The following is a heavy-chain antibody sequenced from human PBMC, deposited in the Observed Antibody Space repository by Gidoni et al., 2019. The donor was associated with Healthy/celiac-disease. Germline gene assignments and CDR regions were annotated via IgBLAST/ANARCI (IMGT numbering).Heavy chain of an antibody. D-gene: IGHD1-26*01. Sequence: STGKKPGASVKVSCKASGYTFTSYGISWVRQAPGQGLEWMGWVSAYNGNTNYAQKLQGRVTMTTDTSPSTAYMELRSLRSDDTAVYYGARDAQYSGRPRDAFDIWGQGTMVTVSS. CDR3: ARDAQYSGRPRDAFDI. CDR2: VSAYNGNT. V-gene: IGHV1-18*01. CDR1: GYTFTSYG. J-gene: IGHJ3*02.